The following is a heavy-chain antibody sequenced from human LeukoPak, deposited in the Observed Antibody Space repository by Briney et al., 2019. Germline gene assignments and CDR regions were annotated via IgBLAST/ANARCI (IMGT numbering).Heavy chain of an antibody. CDR2: TYYRSKWYN. CDR3: ARELIHRGVSYPDY. Sequence: SQTLSLTCAISGDSVSINSAAWTWIRQSPSRGLQWLGRTYYRSKWYNDYAVSVKSRITINPDTSKNQFSLQLNSVTPEDTAVYFCARELIHRGVSYPDYWGQGTLVTVSS. V-gene: IGHV6-1*01. J-gene: IGHJ4*02. CDR1: GDSVSINSAA. D-gene: IGHD1-26*01.